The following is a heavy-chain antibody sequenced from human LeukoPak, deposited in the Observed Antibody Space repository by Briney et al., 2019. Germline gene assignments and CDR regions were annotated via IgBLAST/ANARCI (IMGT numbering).Heavy chain of an antibody. V-gene: IGHV3-23*01. Sequence: PGGSLRLSCTTSGFSFSNYALSWVRQAPGKGLDWVSAITTGGITYYADSVKGRFTISRDNSKNTLYLQMNSLRAEDTAVYYCARSYNLYSGSQFFYWGQGTLVTVSS. CDR1: GFSFSNYA. CDR2: ITTGGIT. D-gene: IGHD1-26*01. J-gene: IGHJ4*02. CDR3: ARSYNLYSGSQFFY.